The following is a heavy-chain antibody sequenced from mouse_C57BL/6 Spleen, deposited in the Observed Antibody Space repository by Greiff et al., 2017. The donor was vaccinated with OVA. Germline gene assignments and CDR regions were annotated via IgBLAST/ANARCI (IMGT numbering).Heavy chain of an antibody. V-gene: IGHV5-4*01. CDR1: GFTFSSYA. CDR2: ISDGGSYT. Sequence: EVQVVESGGGLVKPGGSLKLSCAASGFTFSSYAMSWVRQTPEKRLEWVATISDGGSYTYYPDNVKGRFTISRDNAKNNLYLQMSHLKSEDTAMYDCARERGFLYAMDYWGQGTSVTVSS. J-gene: IGHJ4*01. CDR3: ARERGFLYAMDY.